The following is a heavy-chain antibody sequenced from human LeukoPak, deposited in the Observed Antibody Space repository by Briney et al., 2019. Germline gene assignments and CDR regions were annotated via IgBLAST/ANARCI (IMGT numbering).Heavy chain of an antibody. J-gene: IGHJ6*03. CDR1: GGSISSSSYY. D-gene: IGHD5-12*01. CDR2: IYYSGST. CDR3: AKAYYSGYDFYYYMDV. Sequence: SETLSLTCTVSGGSISSSSYYWGWIRQPPGKGLEWIGSIYYSGSTYYNPSLKSRVTISVDTSKNQFSLKLSSVTAADTAVYYCAKAYYSGYDFYYYMDVWGKGTTVTISS. V-gene: IGHV4-39*07.